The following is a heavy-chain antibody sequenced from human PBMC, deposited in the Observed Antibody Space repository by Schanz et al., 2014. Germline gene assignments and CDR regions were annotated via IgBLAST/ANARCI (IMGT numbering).Heavy chain of an antibody. Sequence: EVQLLESGGGLIQPGGSLRLSCAASGFTFRSYAMSWVRQAPGKGLEWVSVISGSGDHTHYADSVKGRFTISRDTSGNTLYLQMNSLTGEDTAVYYCAKYRYSVFDFDYWGQGTMVTVSS. V-gene: IGHV3-23*01. J-gene: IGHJ3*01. CDR3: AKYRYSVFDFDY. CDR1: GFTFRSYA. D-gene: IGHD5-12*01. CDR2: ISGSGDHT.